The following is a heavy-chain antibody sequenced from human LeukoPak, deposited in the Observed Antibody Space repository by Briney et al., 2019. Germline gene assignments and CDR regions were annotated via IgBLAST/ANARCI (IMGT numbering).Heavy chain of an antibody. J-gene: IGHJ4*02. Sequence: SETLSLTCAVYGVSFSGYYWSWIRQPPGKGLEWIGEINHSGSTNYNPSLKSRVTISVDTSKNQFSLKLSSVTAADTAVYYCARHQKDWNYVVYYGSGSYYFFFDYWGQGTLVTVSS. V-gene: IGHV4-34*01. CDR2: INHSGST. CDR3: ARHQKDWNYVVYYGSGSYYFFFDY. D-gene: IGHD3-10*01. CDR1: GVSFSGYY.